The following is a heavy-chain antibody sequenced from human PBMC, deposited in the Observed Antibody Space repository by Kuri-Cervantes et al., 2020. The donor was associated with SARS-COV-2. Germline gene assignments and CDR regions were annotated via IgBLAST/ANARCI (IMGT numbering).Heavy chain of an antibody. D-gene: IGHD3-3*01. J-gene: IGHJ6*03. CDR3: ARAYLWSGYYTDYYMDV. CDR1: GYTFTSYG. Sequence: ASVKVSCKASGYTFTSYGISWVRQAPGQGLEWMGWINPNSGGTNYAQKFQGRVTMTRDTSISTAYMELSRLRSDDTAVYYCARAYLWSGYYTDYYMDVWGKGTTVTVSS. CDR2: INPNSGGT. V-gene: IGHV1-2*02.